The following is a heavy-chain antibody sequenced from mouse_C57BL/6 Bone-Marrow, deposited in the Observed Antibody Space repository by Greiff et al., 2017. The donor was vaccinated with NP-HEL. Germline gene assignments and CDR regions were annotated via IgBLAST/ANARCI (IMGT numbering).Heavy chain of an antibody. J-gene: IGHJ4*01. CDR2: IDPETGGT. CDR3: TRFFITTNYAMDY. Sequence: VQLQQSGAELVRPGASVTLSCKASGYTFTDYEMHWVKQTPVHGLEWIGAIDPETGGTTYNQKFKGKAILTVDKSSSTAYMGLRSLTSEDSAVYYGTRFFITTNYAMDYWGQGTSVTGSS. D-gene: IGHD1-1*01. V-gene: IGHV1-15*01. CDR1: GYTFTDYE.